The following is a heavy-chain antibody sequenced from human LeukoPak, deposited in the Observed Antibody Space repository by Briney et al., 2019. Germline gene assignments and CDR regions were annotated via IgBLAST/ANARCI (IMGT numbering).Heavy chain of an antibody. CDR1: GGTFSTYD. CDR2: SIPIFSTP. CDR3: ARGWLAETTVVTPYNY. V-gene: IGHV1-69*13. J-gene: IGHJ4*02. Sequence: ASVKVSCKASGGTFSTYDISWVRQAPGQGLEWVGGSIPIFSTPNYAQKFQGRVTITADYSPSTAYMELSSLRSEDTAVYYCARGWLAETTVVTPYNYWGQGTLVTVSS. D-gene: IGHD4-23*01.